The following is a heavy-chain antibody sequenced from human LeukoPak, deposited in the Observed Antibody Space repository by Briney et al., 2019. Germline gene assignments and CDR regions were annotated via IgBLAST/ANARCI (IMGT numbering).Heavy chain of an antibody. J-gene: IGHJ6*04. CDR2: ISSSGSTI. V-gene: IGHV3-48*03. D-gene: IGHD3-10*02. Sequence: GGSLRLSCAASGFTFSSYEMNWVRQAPGKGLEWVSYISSSGSTIYYADSAKGRFTISRDNAKNSLYVQMNSLRADDTAVYYCAERGITMIGGDWGKGTTVTISS. CDR1: GFTFSSYE. CDR3: AERGITMIGGD.